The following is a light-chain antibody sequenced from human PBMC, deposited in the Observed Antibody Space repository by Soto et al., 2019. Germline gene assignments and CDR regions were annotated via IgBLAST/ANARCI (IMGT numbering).Light chain of an antibody. CDR3: QQYGSSPT. CDR1: QSVSSSY. Sequence: EIVLRQSPGTLSLSPGERATLSFRASQSVSSSYLAWYQQKPGQAPRLLIYRTSNRATGIPDRFSGSGSGTDFTLTISRLEPEDFAVYYCQQYGSSPTFGQGTKVDIK. CDR2: RTS. V-gene: IGKV3-20*01. J-gene: IGKJ1*01.